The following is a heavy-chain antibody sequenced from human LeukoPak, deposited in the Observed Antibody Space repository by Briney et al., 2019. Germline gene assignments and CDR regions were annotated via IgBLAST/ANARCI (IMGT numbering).Heavy chain of an antibody. CDR1: GYTFTGYY. J-gene: IGHJ6*03. CDR2: INPNSGGT. V-gene: IGHV1-2*02. D-gene: IGHD2-15*01. Sequence: ASVKVSCKXSGYTFTGYYMHWVRQAPGQGLEWMGWINPNSGGTNYAQKFQGRVTMTRDTSISTAYMELSRLRSDDTAVYYCARGVGPTPHYMDVWGKGTTVTVSS. CDR3: ARGVGPTPHYMDV.